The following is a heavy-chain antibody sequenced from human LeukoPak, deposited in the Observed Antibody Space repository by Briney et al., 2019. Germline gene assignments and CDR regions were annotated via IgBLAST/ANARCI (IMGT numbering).Heavy chain of an antibody. CDR2: INPNSGGT. Sequence: RASVTVSCKASGYTFTGYYMHWVRQAPGQGLEWMGWINPNSGGTNYAQKFQGRVTMTRDTSISTAYMELSRLRSDDTAVYYCARVGWGVAAAGPFDYWGQGTLVTVSS. CDR1: GYTFTGYY. J-gene: IGHJ4*02. D-gene: IGHD6-13*01. V-gene: IGHV1-2*02. CDR3: ARVGWGVAAAGPFDY.